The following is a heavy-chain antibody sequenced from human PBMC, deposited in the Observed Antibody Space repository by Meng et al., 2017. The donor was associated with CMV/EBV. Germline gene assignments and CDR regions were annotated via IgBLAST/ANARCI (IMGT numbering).Heavy chain of an antibody. D-gene: IGHD3-10*01. CDR3: ARRYGSGSYWFDP. J-gene: IGHJ5*02. V-gene: IGHV5-51*01. Sequence: VSGYSFTSYWIGWVRQMPGKGLEWMGIIYPGDSDTRYSPSFQGQVTISADKSISTAYLQWSSLKASDTAMYYCARRYGSGSYWFDPWGQGTLVTVSS. CDR2: IYPGDSDT. CDR1: GYSFTSYW.